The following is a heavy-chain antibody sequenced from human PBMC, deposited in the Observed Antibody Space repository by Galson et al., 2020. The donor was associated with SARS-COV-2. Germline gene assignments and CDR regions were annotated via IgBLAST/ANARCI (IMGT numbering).Heavy chain of an antibody. J-gene: IGHJ4*02. Sequence: GESLKISCAASGFTFSSYIMSWVRQAPGKGLEWVSAITAGGDETYYTDSVKGRFTVSRDNSKNTLYLHMNSLRVEDTAIYYCAKKDLMSRGVPYRFDYWGQGTLVTVSS. CDR2: ITAGGDET. CDR1: GFTFSSYI. V-gene: IGHV3-23*01. CDR3: AKKDLMSRGVPYRFDY. D-gene: IGHD3-10*01.